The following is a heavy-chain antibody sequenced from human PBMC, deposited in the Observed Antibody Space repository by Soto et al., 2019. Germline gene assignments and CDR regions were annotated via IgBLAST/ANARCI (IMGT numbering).Heavy chain of an antibody. CDR3: ARSLRYYDFWSGPYYYYGMDV. Sequence: ASLKVSCKASGGTCSSYAISGVVRSPVRWREGMGGIIPIFGTANYAQKFQGRVTITADESASTAYMELSSLRSEDTAVYYCARSLRYYDFWSGPYYYYGMDVWGQGTTVTVSS. CDR2: IIPIFGTA. V-gene: IGHV1-69*13. J-gene: IGHJ6*02. D-gene: IGHD3-3*01. CDR1: GGTCSSYA.